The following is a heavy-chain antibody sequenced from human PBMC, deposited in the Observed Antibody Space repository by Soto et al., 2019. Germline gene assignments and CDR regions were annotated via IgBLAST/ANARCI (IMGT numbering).Heavy chain of an antibody. J-gene: IGHJ6*02. CDR3: ARDARIPADPGDYYYSALDV. CDR2: IYYTGST. D-gene: IGHD2-15*01. Sequence: QVQLQESGPGLVKPSETLSLTCTVSGGSVSSASYYWSWIRQPLGRGLEWIGYIYYTGSTNLNPSLKSRLAMSVDTSKNLVSLRLNSAPAADTAIYFCARDARIPADPGDYYYSALDVWGQGTTVTVSS. CDR1: GGSVSSASYY. V-gene: IGHV4-61*03.